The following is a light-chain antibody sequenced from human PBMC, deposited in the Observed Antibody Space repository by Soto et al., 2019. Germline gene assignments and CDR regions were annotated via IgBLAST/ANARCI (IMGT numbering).Light chain of an antibody. CDR3: QHYNSYSEA. J-gene: IGKJ1*01. CDR1: QSISSW. V-gene: IGKV1-5*01. Sequence: DIQMTQSPSTLSASVGDRVTITCRASQSISSWLAWYQQKPGKAPKLLIYDASSLESGVLSRFSGSGSGTEFTLTISSLQPDDFATYYCQHYNSYSEAFGQGTKVDIK. CDR2: DAS.